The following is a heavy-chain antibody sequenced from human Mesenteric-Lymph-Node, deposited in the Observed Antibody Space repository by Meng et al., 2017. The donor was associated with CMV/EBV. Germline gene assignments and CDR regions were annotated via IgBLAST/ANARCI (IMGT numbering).Heavy chain of an antibody. Sequence: GESLKISCAASAFTFSSHSMSWVRQAPGKGLEWVSSISSSSSYIYYADSVKGRFTISRDNAKNSLYPQMNSLRAEDTAVYYCARDPLGYCSSTSCRGHYYYGMDVWGQGTTVTVSS. CDR1: AFTFSSHS. J-gene: IGHJ6*02. CDR2: ISSSSSYI. V-gene: IGHV3-21*01. D-gene: IGHD2-2*03. CDR3: ARDPLGYCSSTSCRGHYYYGMDV.